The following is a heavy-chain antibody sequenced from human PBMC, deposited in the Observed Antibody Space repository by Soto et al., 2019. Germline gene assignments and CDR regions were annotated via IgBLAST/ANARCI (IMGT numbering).Heavy chain of an antibody. CDR3: AKGELGTDY. CDR2: ISGSGGST. V-gene: IGHV3-23*01. Sequence: EVQLLESGGGLVQPGESLRLSCAASGFIFNNYAMSWVRQAPGKGLERVSSISGSGGSTYYADSVKGRFTISRDNSKNTLYLQMNRRRAQNTAIYYCAKGELGTDYWGQGTMVTVSS. J-gene: IGHJ4*02. D-gene: IGHD1-7*01. CDR1: GFIFNNYA.